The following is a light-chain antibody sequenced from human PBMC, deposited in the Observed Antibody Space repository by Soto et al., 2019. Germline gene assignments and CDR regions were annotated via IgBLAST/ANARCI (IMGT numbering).Light chain of an antibody. J-gene: IGLJ3*02. CDR1: SSDVGGHNY. V-gene: IGLV2-8*01. CDR2: AVS. CDR3: SSYAGRNNWV. Sequence: QSALTQPPSASGSPGQSVTISCTGTSSDVGGHNYVSWYQQYPGKAPKLMIYAVSKRPSGVPDRFSGSKSGNTASLTVSGLQAEDEADYYCSSYAGRNNWVFGGGTQLTVL.